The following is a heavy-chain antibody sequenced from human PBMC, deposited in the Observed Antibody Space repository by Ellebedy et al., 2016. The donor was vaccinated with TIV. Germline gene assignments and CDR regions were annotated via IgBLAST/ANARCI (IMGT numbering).Heavy chain of an antibody. CDR3: ARRGSYGDYAVQINNWFDS. CDR2: IYQDGSQK. Sequence: PGGSLRLSCAVSGFTFRSYWMGWVRQAPGKGLEWVANIYQDGSQKYYVDSVKGRFTISRDNAKNSLYLQMNSLKVEDTAVYYCARRGSYGDYAVQINNWFDSWGQGTLVTVCS. J-gene: IGHJ5*01. CDR1: GFTFRSYW. D-gene: IGHD4-17*01. V-gene: IGHV3-7*01.